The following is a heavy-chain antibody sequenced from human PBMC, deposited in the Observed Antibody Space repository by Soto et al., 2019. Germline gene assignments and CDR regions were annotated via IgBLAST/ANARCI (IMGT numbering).Heavy chain of an antibody. Sequence: QVQLVQSGAEVKKPGSSVKVSCKASGGTFSSYTISWVRQAPGQGLEWMGRIIPILGIANYAQKFQGRVTITADKSTSTAYMELSSLRSEDTAVYYCAGAARPDSYFDYWGQGTLVTVSS. CDR1: GGTFSSYT. V-gene: IGHV1-69*02. J-gene: IGHJ4*02. CDR3: AGAARPDSYFDY. CDR2: IIPILGIA. D-gene: IGHD6-6*01.